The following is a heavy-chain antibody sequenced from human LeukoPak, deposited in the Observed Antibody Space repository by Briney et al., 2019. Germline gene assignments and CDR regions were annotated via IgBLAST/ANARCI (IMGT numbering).Heavy chain of an antibody. CDR1: GYTLTELS. D-gene: IGHD2-2*01. Sequence: ASVKVSFKVSGYTLTELSMHWVRPAPGKGLEWMGGFDPEDGETIYAQKFQGRATMTEDTSTDTAYMELSSLRSEDTAVYYCATVVVVPAAIPKVDYYGMDVWGKGTTVTVSS. V-gene: IGHV1-24*01. CDR2: FDPEDGET. CDR3: ATVVVVPAAIPKVDYYGMDV. J-gene: IGHJ6*04.